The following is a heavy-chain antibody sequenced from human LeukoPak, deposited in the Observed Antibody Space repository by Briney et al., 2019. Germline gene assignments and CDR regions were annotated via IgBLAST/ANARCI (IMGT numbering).Heavy chain of an antibody. CDR3: ARPSNLYFLNDAFDI. D-gene: IGHD2/OR15-2a*01. Sequence: GGSLRLSCAASGFTFSSYAMHWVRQAPGKGLEWVAVISYDGSNKYYADSVKGRFTISRDNSKNTLYLQMNSLRAEDTAVYYCARPSNLYFLNDAFDIWGQGTMVTVSS. J-gene: IGHJ3*02. CDR2: ISYDGSNK. CDR1: GFTFSSYA. V-gene: IGHV3-30-3*01.